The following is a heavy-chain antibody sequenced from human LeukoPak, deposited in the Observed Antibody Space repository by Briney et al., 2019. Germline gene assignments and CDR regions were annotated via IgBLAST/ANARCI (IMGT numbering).Heavy chain of an antibody. CDR1: GGSISSSNW. Sequence: SGTLSLTCAVSGGSISSSNWWSGVRQPPGKGLGWIGEIYHSGSTNYNPSLKSRVTISVDKSKNQFSLKLSSVTAADTAVYYCARAIAVAGTWDYWGQGTLVTVSS. CDR3: ARAIAVAGTWDY. V-gene: IGHV4-4*02. D-gene: IGHD6-19*01. J-gene: IGHJ4*02. CDR2: IYHSGST.